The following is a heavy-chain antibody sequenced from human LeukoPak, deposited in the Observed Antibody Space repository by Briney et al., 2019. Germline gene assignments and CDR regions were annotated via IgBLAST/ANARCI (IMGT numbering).Heavy chain of an antibody. CDR3: ARGRGTAMVRGTGYYGMDV. CDR2: INHSGST. V-gene: IGHV4-34*01. D-gene: IGHD5-18*01. J-gene: IGHJ6*02. Sequence: SETLSLTCTVSGGSISSYYWSWIRQPPGKGLEWIGEINHSGSTNYNPSLKSRVTISVDTSKNQFSLKLSPVTAADTAVYYCARGRGTAMVRGTGYYGMDVWGQGTTVTVSS. CDR1: GGSISSYY.